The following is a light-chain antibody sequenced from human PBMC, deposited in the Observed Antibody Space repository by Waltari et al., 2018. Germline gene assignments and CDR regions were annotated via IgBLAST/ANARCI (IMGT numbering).Light chain of an antibody. Sequence: SYALTQPPSVSVAPGTTARITCGGDNIGSYSVHWYQQKPGQAHVLVIFYDSDRPSGLPERCAGSNAGNAATLTISSVEAGDEAKYYCHVGPPDMDPGVVGPGTEVSV. J-gene: IGLJ1*01. V-gene: IGLV3-21*01. CDR3: HVGPPDMDPGV. CDR1: NIGSYS. CDR2: YDS.